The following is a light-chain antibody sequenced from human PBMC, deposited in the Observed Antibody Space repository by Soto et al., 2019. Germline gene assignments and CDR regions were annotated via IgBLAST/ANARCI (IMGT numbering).Light chain of an antibody. Sequence: IVLKIYTSTLCLAAGESTTRSFRASQSVSSYVAWYQQKPGQAPRLLIFDASNRATGIPARFSGSGSGTDFTLTIISLPPEESAVYYCQQRSYWLTFGGGTKVDI. CDR1: QSVSSY. CDR3: QQRSYWLT. V-gene: IGKV3-11*01. CDR2: DAS. J-gene: IGKJ4*01.